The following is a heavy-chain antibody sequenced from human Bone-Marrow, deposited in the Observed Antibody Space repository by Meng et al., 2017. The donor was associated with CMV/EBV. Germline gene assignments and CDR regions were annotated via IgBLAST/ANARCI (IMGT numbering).Heavy chain of an antibody. V-gene: IGHV3-23*01. CDR1: GFTFSSYA. CDR2: ISGSGGST. D-gene: IGHD3-16*01. Sequence: GESLKISCAASGFTFSSYAMSWVRQAPGKGLEWVSAISGSGGSTYYADSVKGRFTISRDNSKNTLYLQMNSLRAEDTAVYYCAKDSHKSGQLWFRGVDLWGQGTLVTVSS. J-gene: IGHJ5*02. CDR3: AKDSHKSGQLWFRGVDL.